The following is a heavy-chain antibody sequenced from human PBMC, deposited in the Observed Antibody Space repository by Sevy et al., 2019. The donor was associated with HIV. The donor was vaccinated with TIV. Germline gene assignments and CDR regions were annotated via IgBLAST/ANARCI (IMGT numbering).Heavy chain of an antibody. CDR2: ISGTGSST. CDR1: GFTFNTHA. CDR3: AKALNPALESMIEVIFRTLKGFDV. V-gene: IGHV3-23*01. J-gene: IGHJ3*01. D-gene: IGHD3-22*01. Sequence: GGSLRLSCAASGFTFNTHAMNWVRQAPGMGLEWVSVISGTGSSTYYADSVKGRFTISRDNSNNTLYLQMNSLRADEPAVYYCAKALNPALESMIEVIFRTLKGFDVWGQGTMVTVSS.